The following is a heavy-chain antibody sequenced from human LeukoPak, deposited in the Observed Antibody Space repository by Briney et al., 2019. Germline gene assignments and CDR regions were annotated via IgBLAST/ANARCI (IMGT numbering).Heavy chain of an antibody. D-gene: IGHD2/OR15-2a*01. V-gene: IGHV3-66*01. Sequence: GGSLRLSCAASGFTVSSNYMSWVRQAPGKGLEWVSVIYSGGSTYYADSVKGRFTISRDNSKNTLYLQMNSLRAEDTAVYCCAKDLSEDYFDAFDIWGQGTMVTVSS. CDR2: IYSGGST. J-gene: IGHJ3*02. CDR1: GFTVSSNY. CDR3: AKDLSEDYFDAFDI.